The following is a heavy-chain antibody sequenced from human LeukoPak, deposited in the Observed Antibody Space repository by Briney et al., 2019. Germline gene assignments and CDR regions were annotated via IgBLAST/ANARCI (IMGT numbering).Heavy chain of an antibody. CDR2: IRYDGSNK. CDR3: AKGLAYCGGDCYLDY. Sequence: GGSLRLSCAASGFTFSSYGMHWVRQAPGKGLEWVAFIRYDGSNKYYADSVKGRFTISGDNSKNTLYLQMNSLRAEDTAVYYCAKGLAYCGGDCYLDYWGQGTLVTVSS. J-gene: IGHJ4*02. CDR1: GFTFSSYG. V-gene: IGHV3-30*02. D-gene: IGHD2-21*02.